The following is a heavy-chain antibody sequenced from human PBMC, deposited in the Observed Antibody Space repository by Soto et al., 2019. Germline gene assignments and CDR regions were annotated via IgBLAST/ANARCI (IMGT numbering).Heavy chain of an antibody. Sequence: SETLSLTCAVYGGSFSGYYWSWIRQPPGKGLEWIGEINHSGSTNYNPSLKSRVTISVDTSKNQFSLKLSSVTAADTAVYYCARSGPAAIRYYYYYYGMDVWGQGTTVTVSS. J-gene: IGHJ6*02. CDR2: INHSGST. CDR1: GGSFSGYY. V-gene: IGHV4-34*01. CDR3: ARSGPAAIRYYYYYYGMDV. D-gene: IGHD2-2*02.